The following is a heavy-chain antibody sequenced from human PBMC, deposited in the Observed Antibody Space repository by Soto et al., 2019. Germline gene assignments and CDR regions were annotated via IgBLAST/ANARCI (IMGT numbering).Heavy chain of an antibody. Sequence: EVQLVESGGGLVQPGRSLRLSCAASGFTFDDYVMHWVRQAPGKGLEWVSGISWNSGTIAYAGSVKGRFTISRDNAKNSLYLQMNTLRAEDTAFYYCAKDYRMTTVTDGEFDYWGQGTLVTVSS. V-gene: IGHV3-9*01. D-gene: IGHD4-17*01. CDR1: GFTFDDYV. J-gene: IGHJ4*02. CDR2: ISWNSGTI. CDR3: AKDYRMTTVTDGEFDY.